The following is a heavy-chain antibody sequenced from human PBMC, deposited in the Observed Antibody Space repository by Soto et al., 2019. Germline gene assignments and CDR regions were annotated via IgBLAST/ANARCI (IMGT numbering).Heavy chain of an antibody. J-gene: IGHJ4*02. D-gene: IGHD2-2*01. V-gene: IGHV1-69*09. CDR2: INPRAGIS. Sequence: QVQLVQSGAEVKKPESSVKVSCKTSGGTFVRHVISWVRQAPGQGPEWMGKINPRAGISNYAQNFQDRVTFTADTVSITAYMELRSLISDDTSVYYCATPACAATWCSPSHNLDHWGQGTLVTVSS. CDR3: ATPACAATWCSPSHNLDH. CDR1: GGTFVRHV.